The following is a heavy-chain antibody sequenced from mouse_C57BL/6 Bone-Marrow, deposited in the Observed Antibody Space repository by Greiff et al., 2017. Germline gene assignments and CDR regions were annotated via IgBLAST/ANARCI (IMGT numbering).Heavy chain of an antibody. J-gene: IGHJ4*01. D-gene: IGHD2-4*01. CDR1: GYTFTNYW. Sequence: VQLQQPGAELVKPGASVKLSCKASGYTFTNYWMHWVKQRPGQGLEWIGMMHPNGGSPDYNEKFKSEATLSVVKSSRTAYMELSSLTSEDSAFYYCARTYDYDDYTMDYWGQGTSVTVSS. CDR3: ARTYDYDDYTMDY. CDR2: MHPNGGSP. V-gene: IGHV1-64*01.